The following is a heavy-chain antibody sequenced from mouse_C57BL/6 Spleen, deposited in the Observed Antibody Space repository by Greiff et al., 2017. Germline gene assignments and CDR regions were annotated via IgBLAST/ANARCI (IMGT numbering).Heavy chain of an antibody. J-gene: IGHJ2*01. CDR3: ARLYYCSRYDFDY. CDR2: ISYDGSN. CDR1: GYSFTSGYY. D-gene: IGHD1-1*01. Sequence: DVKLQESGPGLVKPSQSLSLTCSVTGYSFTSGYYWNWIRQFPGNILEWMGYISYDGSNNYNPSLKNRISITRDTSKNQFFLKLNSVTTEDTATYYCARLYYCSRYDFDYWGQGTTLTVSS. V-gene: IGHV3-6*01.